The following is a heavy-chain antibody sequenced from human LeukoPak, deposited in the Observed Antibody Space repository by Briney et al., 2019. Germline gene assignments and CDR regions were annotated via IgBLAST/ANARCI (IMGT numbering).Heavy chain of an antibody. V-gene: IGHV1-46*01. CDR2: INPSGGST. CDR3: ASLNAHYYDSRNNWFDP. CDR1: GYTFTSYY. J-gene: IGHJ5*02. D-gene: IGHD3-22*01. Sequence: GASVKVSCKASGYTFTSYYMHWVRQAPGQGLEWMGIINPSGGSTSYAQKFQGRVTMTRDTSISTAYMELSRLRSDDTAVYYCASLNAHYYDSRNNWFDPWGQGTLVTVSS.